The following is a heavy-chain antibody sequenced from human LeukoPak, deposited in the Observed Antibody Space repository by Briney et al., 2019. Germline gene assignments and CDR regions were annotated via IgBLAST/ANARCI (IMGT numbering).Heavy chain of an antibody. J-gene: IGHJ4*02. CDR1: GFTFSSYS. V-gene: IGHV3-21*01. D-gene: IGHD6-19*01. CDR3: AVVAGTY. Sequence: PGGSLRLSCAASGFTFSSYSMNWVRQAPGKGLEWVSFISSSGTYIYYADSVKGRFTISRDNAKNSLYLQMSSLRAGDTAVYYCAVVAGTYWGQGTLVTVSS. CDR2: ISSSGTYI.